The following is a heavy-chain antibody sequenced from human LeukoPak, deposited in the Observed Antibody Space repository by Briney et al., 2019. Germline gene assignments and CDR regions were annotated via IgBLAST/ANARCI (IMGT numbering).Heavy chain of an antibody. D-gene: IGHD2-15*01. CDR2: IRSNGRGT. CDR3: ARGPQYCSGGSCSREGPERFDY. V-gene: IGHV3-11*04. Sequence: GGSLRLSCEASGFSFSDYQMTWIRQTPGKGLKWISDIRSNGRGTFYADSVKGRFTVSRDNTKKSLYLQMNSLRAEDTAVYYCARGPQYCSGGSCSREGPERFDYWGQGTLVTVSS. CDR1: GFSFSDYQ. J-gene: IGHJ4*02.